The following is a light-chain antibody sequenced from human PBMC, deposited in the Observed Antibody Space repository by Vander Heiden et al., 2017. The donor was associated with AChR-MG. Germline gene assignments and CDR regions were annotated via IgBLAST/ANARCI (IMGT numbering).Light chain of an antibody. CDR3: SSSTSSGSLPDF. Sequence: QSALTQPASVSGSPGQSITISCTGTSSDIGGYNYVSWYQHNPGKAQKFRIEEVTKRPSGVSKRFSCSKSGNTASLNISGLLAEDEAEYDCSSSTSSGSLPDFFGTGTKVPV. CDR2: EVT. J-gene: IGLJ1*01. CDR1: SSDIGGYNY. V-gene: IGLV2-14*01.